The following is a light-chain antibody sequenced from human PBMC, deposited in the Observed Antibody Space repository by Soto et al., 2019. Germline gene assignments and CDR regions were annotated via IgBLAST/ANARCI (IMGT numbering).Light chain of an antibody. CDR3: LLYYDGAQV. CDR1: TGAVTSGYY. Sequence: QTVVTQEPSLTVSPGETVTLTCASSTGAVTSGYYPNWFQQKPGQAPRPLIYSINNKHSWTPARFSGSPLGDKAALTLSGVQPEDEAEYYCLLYYDGAQVFGGGTQLTVL. CDR2: SIN. J-gene: IGLJ3*02. V-gene: IGLV7-43*01.